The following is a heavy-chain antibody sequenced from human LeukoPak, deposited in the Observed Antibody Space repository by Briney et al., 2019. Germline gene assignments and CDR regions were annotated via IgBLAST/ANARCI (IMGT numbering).Heavy chain of an antibody. CDR2: INPSGGST. D-gene: IGHD6-19*01. CDR3: ARGSSSGWYGLGRYFDY. CDR1: GYTFTSYY. V-gene: IGHV1-46*01. Sequence: GASVKVSCKASGYTFTSYYMHWVRQAPGQGLEWMGIINPSGGSTSYAQKFQGRVTMTRDTSTSTVYMELSSLRSEDTAVYYCARGSSSGWYGLGRYFDYWGQGTLVTVSS. J-gene: IGHJ4*02.